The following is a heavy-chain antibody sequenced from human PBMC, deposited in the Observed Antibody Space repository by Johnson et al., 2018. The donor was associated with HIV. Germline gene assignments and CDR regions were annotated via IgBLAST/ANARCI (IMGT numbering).Heavy chain of an antibody. Sequence: EVQLVESGGHLVQPGGSLRLSCAASGFTFRSYWMSWVRQAPGKGLEWVANIKEDGSEKYYVDSVKGRFTISRDNAKNSVYLQMSSLRLEDTALYYCAKDSSSRMGFPGFDIWGPGTMVTVSS. CDR1: GFTFRSYW. CDR2: IKEDGSEK. D-gene: IGHD2-2*01. V-gene: IGHV3-7*01. J-gene: IGHJ3*02. CDR3: AKDSSSRMGFPGFDI.